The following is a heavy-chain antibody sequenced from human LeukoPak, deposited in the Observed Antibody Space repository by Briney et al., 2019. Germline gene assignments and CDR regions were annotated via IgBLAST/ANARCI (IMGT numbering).Heavy chain of an antibody. V-gene: IGHV1-3*04. CDR3: ARDMGSGSLHY. CDR1: GYTFTTYA. Sequence: GASVKVSCKASGYTFTTYAIHWVRQAPGQRLEWLGWINTGNGDTRYSQTFQGRVTITRDTSASTGYMELSSLRPEDTAVYYCARDMGSGSLHYWGQGTLVTVSS. D-gene: IGHD1-26*01. J-gene: IGHJ4*02. CDR2: INTGNGDT.